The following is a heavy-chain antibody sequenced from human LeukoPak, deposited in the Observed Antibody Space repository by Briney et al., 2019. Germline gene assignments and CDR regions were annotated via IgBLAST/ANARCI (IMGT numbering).Heavy chain of an antibody. D-gene: IGHD5-18*01. J-gene: IGHJ4*02. Sequence: GGSLRLSSEATGFIFSNYWMAWVRQAPGKGLEWVANIKEDGSDKNYVDSTKGRFTISRDNAKNSLYLQMNSLRVEDTAVYYCARDAGYGYDRFDYWGQGTQVTVSS. CDR2: IKEDGSDK. CDR1: GFIFSNYW. CDR3: ARDAGYGYDRFDY. V-gene: IGHV3-7*01.